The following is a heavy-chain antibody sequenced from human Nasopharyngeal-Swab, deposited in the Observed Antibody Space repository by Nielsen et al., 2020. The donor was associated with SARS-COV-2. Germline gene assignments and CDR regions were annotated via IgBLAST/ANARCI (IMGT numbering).Heavy chain of an antibody. V-gene: IGHV1-18*01. CDR3: ARAPVVVPAASGLAFNY. Sequence: ASVKVSCKASGYTFTSYGISWVRQAPGQGLEWTGWISAYNGNTNYAQKLQGRVTMTTDTSTSTAYMELRSLRSDDTAVYYCARAPVVVPAASGLAFNYWGQGTLVTVSS. J-gene: IGHJ4*02. CDR1: GYTFTSYG. D-gene: IGHD2-2*01. CDR2: ISAYNGNT.